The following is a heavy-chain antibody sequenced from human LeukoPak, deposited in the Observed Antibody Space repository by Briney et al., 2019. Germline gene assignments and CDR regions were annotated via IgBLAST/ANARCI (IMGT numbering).Heavy chain of an antibody. CDR1: DGSISSDY. CDR2: IYTSGST. Sequence: SETLSLTCTVSDGSISSDYWTWIRQPAGKGLEWIGRIYTSGSTNYNPSLKSRVTMSVDTSKNQFSLKLSSVTAADTAVYYCARGSAVVTPRDYYYMDVWGKGTTVTVSS. J-gene: IGHJ6*03. D-gene: IGHD4-23*01. CDR3: ARGSAVVTPRDYYYMDV. V-gene: IGHV4-4*07.